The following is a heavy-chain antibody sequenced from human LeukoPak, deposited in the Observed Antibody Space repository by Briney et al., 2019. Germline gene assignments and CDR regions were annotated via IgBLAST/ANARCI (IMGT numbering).Heavy chain of an antibody. J-gene: IGHJ4*02. CDR3: TTRGGSFSIFDY. V-gene: IGHV1-8*01. CDR2: MSPNSGDT. CDR1: GYTFTSLD. Sequence: GASVKVSCKASGYTFTSLDINWVRQATGQGLEWMGWMSPNSGDTGYAQKFQDRVTMTRDASISTAYMELSSLRSEDTAVYYCTTRGGSFSIFDYWGQGTLVTVSS. D-gene: IGHD1-26*01.